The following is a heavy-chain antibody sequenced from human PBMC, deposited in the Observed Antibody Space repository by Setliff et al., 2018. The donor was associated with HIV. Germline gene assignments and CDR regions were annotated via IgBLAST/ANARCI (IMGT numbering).Heavy chain of an antibody. J-gene: IGHJ6*04. CDR2: IYYSGSA. Sequence: SETLSLTCTVSGGSISSGGYYWNWIRQHPGKGLEWIGYIYYSGSAYYNPSLKSRLTISVDTSKNQFSLKLSSVTAADTALYYCARVMVRGVEYYVDVWGKGTTVTVSS. CDR3: ARVMVRGVEYYVDV. D-gene: IGHD3-10*01. CDR1: GGSISSGGYY. V-gene: IGHV4-31*03.